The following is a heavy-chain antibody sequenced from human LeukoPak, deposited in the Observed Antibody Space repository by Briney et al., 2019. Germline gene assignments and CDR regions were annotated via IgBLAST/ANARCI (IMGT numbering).Heavy chain of an antibody. D-gene: IGHD6-13*01. CDR1: GYTFTGYY. CDR2: INPNSGGT. V-gene: IGHV1-2*02. Sequence: ASVKVSCKASGYTFTGYYMHWVRQAPGQGLEWMGWINPNSGGTNYAQKFQGRVTMTRNTSISTVYMELSRLRSDDTAVYYCAREEQQQRTNWFDPWGQGTLVTVSS. CDR3: AREEQQQRTNWFDP. J-gene: IGHJ5*02.